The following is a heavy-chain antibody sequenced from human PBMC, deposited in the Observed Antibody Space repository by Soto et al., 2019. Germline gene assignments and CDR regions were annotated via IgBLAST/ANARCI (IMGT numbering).Heavy chain of an antibody. Sequence: EVQLLESGGGLGQPGESLRLSCAASGFTFSIYAINWVRQAPGKGLEWVSAISVSVDSTHYADSVKGRFTISRDNYKNTVYLEMNSLRAEDTAVYYCAKVFTPEQGNYFDYWGQGTLVTVSS. CDR1: GFTFSIYA. V-gene: IGHV3-23*01. CDR2: ISVSVDST. D-gene: IGHD1-26*01. CDR3: AKVFTPEQGNYFDY. J-gene: IGHJ4*02.